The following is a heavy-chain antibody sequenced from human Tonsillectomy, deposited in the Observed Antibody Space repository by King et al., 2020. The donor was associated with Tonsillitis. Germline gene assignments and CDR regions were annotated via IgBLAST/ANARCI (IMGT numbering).Heavy chain of an antibody. V-gene: IGHV3-23*04. CDR1: GFTFSSYA. CDR2: ISGSGGST. J-gene: IGHJ4*02. Sequence: VQLVESGGGLVQPGGSLRLSCAASGFTFSSYAMSWVRQAPGKGLEWVSAISGSGGSTYYADSVKGRFTLSRDNSKNTLYLQKNRLRAEDTAVYYCAKVFSFSGVPDYFDYWGQGTLVTVSS. D-gene: IGHD6-25*01. CDR3: AKVFSFSGVPDYFDY.